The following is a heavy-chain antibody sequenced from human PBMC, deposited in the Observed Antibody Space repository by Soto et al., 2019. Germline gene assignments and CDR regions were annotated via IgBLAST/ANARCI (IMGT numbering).Heavy chain of an antibody. Sequence: PSETLSLTCTVSGGSISSYYWSWIRQPAGKGLEWIGRIYTSGSTNYNPSLKSRVTMSVDTSKNQLSLKLSSVTAADTAVYYCARDLFGELLYHFDYWGQGTLVTVSS. D-gene: IGHD3-10*01. CDR2: IYTSGST. CDR1: GGSISSYY. V-gene: IGHV4-4*07. CDR3: ARDLFGELLYHFDY. J-gene: IGHJ4*02.